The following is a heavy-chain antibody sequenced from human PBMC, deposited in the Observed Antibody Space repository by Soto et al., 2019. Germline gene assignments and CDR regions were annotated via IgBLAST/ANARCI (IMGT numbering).Heavy chain of an antibody. CDR2: INHSGST. CDR3: AGTDYSGYGFDY. Sequence: PSETLSLTCAVYGGSFSGYYCSWIRQPPGKGLEWIGEINHSGSTNYDPSLKSRVTISVDTSKNQSSLKLSSVTAADTAVYYCAGTDYSGYGFDYWGQGTLVTVSS. D-gene: IGHD5-12*01. V-gene: IGHV4-34*01. J-gene: IGHJ4*02. CDR1: GGSFSGYY.